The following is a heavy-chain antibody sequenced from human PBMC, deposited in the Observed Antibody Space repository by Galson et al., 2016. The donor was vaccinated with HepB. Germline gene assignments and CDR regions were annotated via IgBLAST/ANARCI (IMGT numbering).Heavy chain of an antibody. V-gene: IGHV3-33*01. D-gene: IGHD6-19*01. CDR2: IWYDGQNK. Sequence: SLRLSCAASGFTFSSYGMHWVRQAPGKGLEWVAVIWYDGQNKYYADSVKGRFTISRDNSKNTLYLQVNSLSVEDTAVYYCAGRSSRSYYFGINVWGQGTTVTVSS. CDR3: AGRSSRSYYFGINV. J-gene: IGHJ6*02. CDR1: GFTFSSYG.